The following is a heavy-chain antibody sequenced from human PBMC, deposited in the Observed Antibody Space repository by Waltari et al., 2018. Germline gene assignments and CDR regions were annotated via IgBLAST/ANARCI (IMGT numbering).Heavy chain of an antibody. V-gene: IGHV3-7*01. CDR1: EFPFRNYW. Sequence: EMQLVESGRGLVQPGGSLRLFCAAHEFPFRNYWMPWVRQAPGRGLEWVANINEDGSKIFYVDSVKGRFTISRDNAKNSLYLQMNSLRAEDTAIYYCASGPDHGDFWGQGTLVTVSS. CDR3: ASGPDHGDF. J-gene: IGHJ4*02. CDR2: INEDGSKI.